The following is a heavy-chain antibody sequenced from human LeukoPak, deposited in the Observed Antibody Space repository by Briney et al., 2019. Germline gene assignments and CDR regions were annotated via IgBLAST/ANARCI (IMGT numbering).Heavy chain of an antibody. CDR2: INHSGST. CDR1: GGSFSGYY. D-gene: IGHD3-22*01. CDR3: ARPFSDYDSSGYYPY. V-gene: IGHV4-34*01. Sequence: PSETLSPTCAVYGGSFSGYYWSWIRQPPGKGLEWIGEINHSGSTNYNPSLKSRVTISVDTSKNQFSLKLSSVTAADTAVYYCARPFSDYDSSGYYPYWGQGSLVTVSS. J-gene: IGHJ4*02.